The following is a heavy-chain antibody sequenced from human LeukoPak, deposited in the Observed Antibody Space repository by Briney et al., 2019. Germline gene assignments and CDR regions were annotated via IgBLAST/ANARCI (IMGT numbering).Heavy chain of an antibody. CDR3: AREYSSSSSYFDY. Sequence: GGSLGLSCAASGFTFSSYGMHWVRQAPGKGLEWVAVIWYDGSNKYYADSVKGRFTISRDNSKNTLYLQMNSLRAEDTAVYYCAREYSSSSSYFDYWGQGTLVTVSS. D-gene: IGHD6-6*01. V-gene: IGHV3-33*01. CDR2: IWYDGSNK. CDR1: GFTFSSYG. J-gene: IGHJ4*02.